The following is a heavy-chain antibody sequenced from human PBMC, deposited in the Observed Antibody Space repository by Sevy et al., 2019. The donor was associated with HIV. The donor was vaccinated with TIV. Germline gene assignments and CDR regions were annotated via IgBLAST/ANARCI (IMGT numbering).Heavy chain of an antibody. CDR1: GFTFSSFA. J-gene: IGHJ4*02. CDR3: AKVAAVARGYFDY. D-gene: IGHD6-19*01. V-gene: IGHV3-23*01. Sequence: GGSLRLSCEASGFTFSSFAMSWVRQAPGKGLEWVSAISGSGAGTDHADSVKGRFTVSRDNSKNTLYLQLNSLRAEDTAVYYCAKVAAVARGYFDYWGQGTLVTVSS. CDR2: ISGSGAGT.